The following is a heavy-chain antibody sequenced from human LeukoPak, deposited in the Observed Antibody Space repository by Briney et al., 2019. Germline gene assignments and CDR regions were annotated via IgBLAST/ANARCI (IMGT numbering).Heavy chain of an antibody. D-gene: IGHD1-26*01. CDR2: IYPGDSDA. CDR3: ARRRDLYSGSYYPFDY. Sequence: GESLKISCKGSGYSFTSYWIGWVRQMPGKGLKWMGAIYPGDSDARYSPSFQGQVTISADKSISTAYLQWSSLKASDTAMYYCARRRDLYSGSYYPFDYWGQGTLVTVSS. V-gene: IGHV5-51*01. CDR1: GYSFTSYW. J-gene: IGHJ4*02.